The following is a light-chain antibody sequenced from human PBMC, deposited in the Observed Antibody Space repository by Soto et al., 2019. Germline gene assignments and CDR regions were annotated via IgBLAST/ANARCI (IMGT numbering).Light chain of an antibody. CDR3: QQYDSYSFT. J-gene: IGKJ3*01. CDR1: QSISTW. Sequence: DIQMTQSPSTLSASVGDRVTITCRANQSISTWLAWYQRKPGKAPKLLIYKASSLESGVPSRFSGSGSGTESTLTISSLQPDDFATYYCQQYDSYSFTFGPGTKVDIK. V-gene: IGKV1-5*03. CDR2: KAS.